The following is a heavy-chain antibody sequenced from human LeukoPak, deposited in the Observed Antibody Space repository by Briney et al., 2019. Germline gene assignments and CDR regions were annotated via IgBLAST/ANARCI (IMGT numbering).Heavy chain of an antibody. CDR2: ISHSADGT. Sequence: PGGSLRLSCAASGFSFSTSAMNWVRQAPGKGLEWVAAISHSADGTYYADSVKGRFTISRDNSKRTLYLQMNSLRADDTAMYYCANYGSNSEPNDYWGRGTLVTVSS. CDR3: ANYGSNSEPNDY. J-gene: IGHJ4*02. CDR1: GFSFSTSA. V-gene: IGHV3-23*01. D-gene: IGHD4-23*01.